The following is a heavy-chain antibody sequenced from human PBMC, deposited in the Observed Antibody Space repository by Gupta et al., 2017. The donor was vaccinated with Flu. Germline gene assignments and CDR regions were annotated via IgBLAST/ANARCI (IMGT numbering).Heavy chain of an antibody. CDR3: TKEHTAMVFFEH. V-gene: IGHV3-23*01. CDR1: DFTFRRYP. CDR2: IGDSGDRT. J-gene: IGHJ1*01. Sequence: VQLLQSGGGLVQPGGSLRLSCSGADFTFRRYPMSWVRQAPGKGLDWVAGIGDSGDRTYYADSVKGRFTISRDNSKNTLYLQMDSLRGEDSAIYYCTKEHTAMVFFEHWGQGSLVTVSS. D-gene: IGHD5-18*01.